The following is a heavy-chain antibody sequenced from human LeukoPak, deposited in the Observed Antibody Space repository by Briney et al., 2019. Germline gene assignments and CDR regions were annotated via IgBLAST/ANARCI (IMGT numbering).Heavy chain of an antibody. CDR3: ARSPDDAFDI. CDR1: GGSISSGGHY. Sequence: SETLSLTCTVSGGSISSGGHYWTWIRQHPGNGLEWIAYIYHTGTTYYIPSLKSRVNISVDTSKNQFSLKLSSVTAADTAVYYCARSPDDAFDIWGQGTMVTVSS. CDR2: IYHTGTT. J-gene: IGHJ3*02. V-gene: IGHV4-31*03.